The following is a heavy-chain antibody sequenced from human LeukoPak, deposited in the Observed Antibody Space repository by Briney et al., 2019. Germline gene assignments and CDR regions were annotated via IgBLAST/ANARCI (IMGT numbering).Heavy chain of an antibody. Sequence: SETLSLTCTVSGGSVSSATYYWAWIRQPPGRGLEWIGSIYYSGSTYYNPSLKSPVTISVDTSKNQFSLKLSSVTAADTAVYHCARHGHHGNYDFWGQGTLVTVSS. J-gene: IGHJ4*02. CDR2: IYYSGST. D-gene: IGHD4-11*01. V-gene: IGHV4-39*01. CDR1: GGSVSSATYY. CDR3: ARHGHHGNYDF.